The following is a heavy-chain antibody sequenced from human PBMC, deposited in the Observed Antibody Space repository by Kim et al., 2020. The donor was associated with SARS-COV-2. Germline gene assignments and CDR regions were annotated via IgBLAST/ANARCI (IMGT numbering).Heavy chain of an antibody. CDR1: GFTFSSYS. CDR3: ARVRATVTNAFDI. CDR2: ISSSSSYI. Sequence: GGSLRLSCAASGFTFSSYSMNWVRQAPGKGLEWVSSISSSSSYIYYADSVKGRFTISRDNAKNSLYLQMNSLRAEDTAVYYCARVRATVTNAFDIWGQGTMVTVSS. J-gene: IGHJ3*02. V-gene: IGHV3-21*01. D-gene: IGHD4-17*01.